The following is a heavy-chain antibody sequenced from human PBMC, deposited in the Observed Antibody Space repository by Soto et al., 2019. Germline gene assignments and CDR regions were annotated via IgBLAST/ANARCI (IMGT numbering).Heavy chain of an antibody. J-gene: IGHJ4*02. V-gene: IGHV4-30-2*01. CDR3: ARASRYCSGGSCHYFDY. Sequence: SETLSLTCAFSGGSISSGGYSWSWIRQPPGKGLEWIGYMYHSGSIQYNPSLKSRVTISVDTSKNQFSLKLSSVTAADTAAYYCARASRYCSGGSCHYFDYWGQGTLVTVSS. CDR2: MYHSGSI. D-gene: IGHD2-15*01. CDR1: GGSISSGGYS.